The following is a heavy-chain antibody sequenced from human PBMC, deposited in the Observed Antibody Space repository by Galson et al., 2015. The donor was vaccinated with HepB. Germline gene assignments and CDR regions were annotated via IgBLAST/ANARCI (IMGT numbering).Heavy chain of an antibody. CDR1: QFTFSTYA. D-gene: IGHD3-16*01. CDR2: ISYDGNSK. Sequence: SLRLSCAASQFTFSTYAMHWVRQAPGKGLEWVAVISYDGNSKSYAHSVEGRFTISRDNSKNKLHLQMNSLRAEDTALYYCARDSQGDPFDYWGQGTLVIVSS. V-gene: IGHV3-30*04. J-gene: IGHJ4*02. CDR3: ARDSQGDPFDY.